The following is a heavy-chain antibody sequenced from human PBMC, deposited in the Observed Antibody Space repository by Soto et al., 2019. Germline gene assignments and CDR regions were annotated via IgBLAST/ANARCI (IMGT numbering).Heavy chain of an antibody. CDR1: GFTFSSYG. CDR3: AKGLGVVVVAATYFDY. Sequence: QVQLVESGGGVVQPGRSLRLSCAASGFTFSSYGMHWVRQAPGKGLEWVAVISYDGSNKYYADSVKGRFTISRDNSKNTLYLQMKSLRAEDTAVYYCAKGLGVVVVAATYFDYWGQGTLVTVSS. CDR2: ISYDGSNK. D-gene: IGHD2-15*01. V-gene: IGHV3-30*18. J-gene: IGHJ4*02.